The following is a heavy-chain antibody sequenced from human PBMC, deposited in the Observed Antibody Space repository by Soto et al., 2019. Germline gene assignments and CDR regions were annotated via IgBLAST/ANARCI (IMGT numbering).Heavy chain of an antibody. J-gene: IGHJ4*02. V-gene: IGHV3-30*03. CDR1: GFTFSSYG. CDR3: ARVGYGDYHFDY. Sequence: GGSLRLSCAASGFTFSSYGMHWVRQAPGKGLEWVAVISYDGNNKYYADSVKGRFTISRDNAKNTLYLQMNSLRADDTAVYYCARVGYGDYHFDYWGQGALVTVSS. CDR2: ISYDGNNK. D-gene: IGHD4-17*01.